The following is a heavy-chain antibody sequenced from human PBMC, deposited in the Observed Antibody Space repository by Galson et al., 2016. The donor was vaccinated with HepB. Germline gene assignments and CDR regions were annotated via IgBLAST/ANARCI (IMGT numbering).Heavy chain of an antibody. J-gene: IGHJ6*02. CDR1: GFTFSSYS. CDR3: AGDWSYYYYYGMDV. Sequence: SLRLSCAASGFTFSSYSMNWVRQAPGKGPEWVSYISSSSSTIYYADSVKGQFTISRDNAKNSLYLQMNSLRDEDTAVYYCAGDWSYYYYYGMDVWGQGTTVTVSS. CDR2: ISSSSSTI. V-gene: IGHV3-48*02. D-gene: IGHD3-3*01.